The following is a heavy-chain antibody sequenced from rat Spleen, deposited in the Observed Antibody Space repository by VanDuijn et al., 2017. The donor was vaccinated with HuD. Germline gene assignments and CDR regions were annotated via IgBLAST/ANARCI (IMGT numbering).Heavy chain of an antibody. CDR3: TRLDYGGSYFDY. D-gene: IGHD1-11*01. V-gene: IGHV5-19*01. J-gene: IGHJ2*01. CDR2: ISNIGGDT. Sequence: EVQLVESGGGLVQPGRSLKLSCAASGFTFSNYGMHWIRQAPTKGLEWVASISNIGGDTHYRDSVKGRFTVSRDNAKATLYLQMDSLRSEDTATYYCTRLDYGGSYFDYWGQGVMVTVSS. CDR1: GFTFSNYG.